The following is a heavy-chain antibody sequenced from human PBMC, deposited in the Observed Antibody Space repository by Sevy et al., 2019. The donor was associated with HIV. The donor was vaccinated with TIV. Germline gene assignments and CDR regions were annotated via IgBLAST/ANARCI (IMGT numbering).Heavy chain of an antibody. V-gene: IGHV3-53*01. CDR3: ARGRGVFGAVAINWFDP. CDR1: GFTVSSSY. J-gene: IGHJ5*02. D-gene: IGHD3-3*01. CDR2: IYSGGST. Sequence: GGSLRLSCAASGFTVSSSYMTWVRQPPGKGLEWVSVIYSGGSTYYADSVKGRFTISGENSKNTLYLQMNNLRADDTAVYYCARGRGVFGAVAINWFDPWGQGALVTVSS.